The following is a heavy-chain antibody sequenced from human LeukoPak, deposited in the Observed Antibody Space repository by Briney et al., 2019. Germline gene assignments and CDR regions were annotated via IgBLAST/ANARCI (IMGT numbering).Heavy chain of an antibody. J-gene: IGHJ3*02. V-gene: IGHV4-39*01. CDR1: GGSISSSSYY. CDR3: ARHLVGAHAFDI. D-gene: IGHD1-26*01. CDR2: IYYSGST. Sequence: SQTLSLTCTVSGGSISSSSYYWGWIRQPPGKGLEWIGSIYYSGSTYYNPSLKNRVTISVDTSKNQFSLKLSSVTAADTAVYYCARHLVGAHAFDIWGQGTMVTVSS.